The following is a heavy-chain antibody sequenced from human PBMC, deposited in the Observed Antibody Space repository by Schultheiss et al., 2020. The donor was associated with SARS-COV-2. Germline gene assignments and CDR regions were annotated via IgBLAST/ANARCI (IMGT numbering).Heavy chain of an antibody. CDR2: INPNSGGT. Sequence: ASVKVSCKASGYTFTSYGISWVRQAPGQRLEWMGWINPNSGGTNYAQKLQGRVTMTTDTSTSTAYMELRSLRSDDTAVYYCARRVEWFDPWGQGTLVTVSS. CDR1: GYTFTSYG. V-gene: IGHV1-18*01. J-gene: IGHJ5*02. CDR3: ARRVEWFDP.